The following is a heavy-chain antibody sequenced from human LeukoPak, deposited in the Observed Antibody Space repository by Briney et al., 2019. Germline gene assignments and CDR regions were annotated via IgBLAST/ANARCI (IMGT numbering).Heavy chain of an antibody. CDR3: ARDLSRGLFDY. V-gene: IGHV3-21*01. CDR1: GFTFSNYG. J-gene: IGHJ4*02. Sequence: GGSLRLSCAASGFTFSNYGMNWVRQAPGKGLGWVSSISSSSSYIYYADSVKGRFTISRDNAKNSLYLQMNSLRAEDTAVYSCARDLSRGLFDYWGQGTLVTVSS. CDR2: ISSSSSYI. D-gene: IGHD2-15*01.